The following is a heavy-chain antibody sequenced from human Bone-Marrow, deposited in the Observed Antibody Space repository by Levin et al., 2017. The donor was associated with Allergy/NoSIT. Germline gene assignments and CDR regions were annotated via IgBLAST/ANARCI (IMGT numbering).Heavy chain of an antibody. CDR2: IIPVFSTT. D-gene: IGHD6-19*01. Sequence: KISCKASGGTLSSYGIDWVRQAPGQGLEWMGGIIPVFSTTTYAQKWQGRVTMTADGSTDTAYMELSGLTSEDTAVYFCATSSGPNPFDFWGQGTLVTVSS. CDR3: ATSSGPNPFDF. V-gene: IGHV1-69*01. CDR1: GGTLSSYG. J-gene: IGHJ4*02.